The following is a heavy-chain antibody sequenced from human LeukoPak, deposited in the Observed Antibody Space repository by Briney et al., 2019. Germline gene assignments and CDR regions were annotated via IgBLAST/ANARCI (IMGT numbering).Heavy chain of an antibody. CDR1: GFFFSYYY. D-gene: IGHD5-18*01. V-gene: IGHV3-13*01. Sequence: GGSLRLSCTGSGFFFSYYYMRWVRHVPGKGLEWAAFIVTAATTYYADSVKGRFTISGEKGENSLYLQMNSLRAGDTAVYYCARGPGASYGYAFGGLDIWGQGTMVTVSS. CDR3: ARGPGASYGYAFGGLDI. J-gene: IGHJ3*02. CDR2: IVTAATT.